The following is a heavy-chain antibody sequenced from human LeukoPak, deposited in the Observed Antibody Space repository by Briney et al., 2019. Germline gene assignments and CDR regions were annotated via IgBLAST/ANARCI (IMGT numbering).Heavy chain of an antibody. CDR3: ARGRPHGNDY. V-gene: IGHV3-74*01. CDR1: GFTFSSYW. J-gene: IGHJ4*02. D-gene: IGHD4-23*01. Sequence: GGSLRLSCAASGFTFSSYWMNWVRQAPGKGLVWVSRIASDGSSTTYADSVQGRFSISRDNAKNTLYLQMNSLRVEDTAVYYCARGRPHGNDYWGQGTLVTVSS. CDR2: IASDGSST.